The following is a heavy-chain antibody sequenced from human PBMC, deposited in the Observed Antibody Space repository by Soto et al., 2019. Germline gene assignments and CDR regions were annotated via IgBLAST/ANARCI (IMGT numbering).Heavy chain of an antibody. CDR3: ARSITIFGVVIAALGHYYYYYGMDV. CDR1: GDSISPNY. Sequence: SETLSLTCSVSGDSISPNYWTWIRQPPGKGLEWIGYISYTGSPNYSPSLKSRVTISVDTSQNEFSQKLSSVTAADTAVYYCARSITIFGVVIAALGHYYYYYGMDVWGQGTTVTVSS. V-gene: IGHV4-59*01. CDR2: ISYTGSP. D-gene: IGHD3-3*01. J-gene: IGHJ6*02.